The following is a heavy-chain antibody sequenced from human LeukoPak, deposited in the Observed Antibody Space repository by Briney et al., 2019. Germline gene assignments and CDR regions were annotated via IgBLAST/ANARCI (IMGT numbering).Heavy chain of an antibody. CDR1: GFTFSSSA. CDR3: AREANWGYYYDSSGYYSRYYYGMDV. CDR2: ISSSSSYI. V-gene: IGHV3-21*01. Sequence: GGSLRLSCAASGFTFSSSAMSWVRQAPGKGLEWVSSISSSSSYIYYADSVKGRFTISRDNAKNSLYLQMNSLRAEDTAVYYCAREANWGYYYDSSGYYSRYYYGMDVWGQGTTVTVSS. J-gene: IGHJ6*02. D-gene: IGHD3-22*01.